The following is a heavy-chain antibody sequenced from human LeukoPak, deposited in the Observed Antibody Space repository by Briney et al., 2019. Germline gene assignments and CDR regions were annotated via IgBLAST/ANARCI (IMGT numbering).Heavy chain of an antibody. J-gene: IGHJ4*02. Sequence: GGSLRLSCAASGFTFSSYEMNWVRQAPGKGLEWVSYISSSGSTIYYADSVKGRFTVSRDNAKNSLYLQMNSLRAEDTAVYYCAKDRSYYDSSGYYWGQGTLVTVSS. CDR1: GFTFSSYE. V-gene: IGHV3-48*03. D-gene: IGHD3-22*01. CDR3: AKDRSYYDSSGYY. CDR2: ISSSGSTI.